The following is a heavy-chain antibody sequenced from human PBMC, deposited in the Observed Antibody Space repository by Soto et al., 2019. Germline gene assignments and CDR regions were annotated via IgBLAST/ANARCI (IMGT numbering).Heavy chain of an antibody. CDR1: GYTFTSYY. Sequence: ASVKVSCKASGYTFTSYYMHWVRQAPGQGLEWMGIINPSGGSTSYAQKFQGRVTMTWDTSTSTVYMELSSLRSEDTAVYYCARDVVVVVAAPPGLYYYYGMDVWGQGTTVTVSS. CDR3: ARDVVVVVAAPPGLYYYYGMDV. D-gene: IGHD2-15*01. J-gene: IGHJ6*02. V-gene: IGHV1-46*01. CDR2: INPSGGST.